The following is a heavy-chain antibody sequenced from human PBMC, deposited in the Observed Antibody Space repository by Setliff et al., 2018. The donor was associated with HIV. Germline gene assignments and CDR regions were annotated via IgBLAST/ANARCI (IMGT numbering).Heavy chain of an antibody. V-gene: IGHV4-34*01. J-gene: IGHJ4*02. CDR2: INHSGSP. CDR1: NGSFSGHY. Sequence: TLSLTCVVYNGSFSGHYWSWIRRPPGKGLEWIGEINHSGSPNYNSSLKSRVTISLDTSKNQFSLKLSSVTAADTAVYYCASLLSRGYYYDRSGYSYRDYWGQGTLVTVSS. D-gene: IGHD3-22*01. CDR3: ASLLSRGYYYDRSGYSYRDY.